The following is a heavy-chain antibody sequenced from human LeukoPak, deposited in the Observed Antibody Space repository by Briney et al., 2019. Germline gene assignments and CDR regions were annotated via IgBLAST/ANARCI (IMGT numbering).Heavy chain of an antibody. CDR2: IWYDGSNK. CDR1: GLTFSSYG. Sequence: PGGSLRLSCAASGLTFSSYGMHWVRQAPGKGLEWVAVIWYDGSNKYYADSVKGRFTISRDNSKNTLYLQMNSLRAEDTAVYYCARTKDYNCFDPWGQGTLVTVSS. J-gene: IGHJ5*02. V-gene: IGHV3-33*01. CDR3: ARTKDYNCFDP.